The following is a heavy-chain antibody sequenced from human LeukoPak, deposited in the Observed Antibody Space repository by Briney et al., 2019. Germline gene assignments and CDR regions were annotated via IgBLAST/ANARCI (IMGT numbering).Heavy chain of an antibody. Sequence: ASVKVSCKASGYTFTSYAMHWVRQAPGQRLEWMGWINAGNGNTKYSQKFQGRVTITRDTSASTAYMELSSLRSEDTAVYYCAREDRFLEWLFDNWGQGTLVTVSS. D-gene: IGHD3-3*01. CDR1: GYTFTSYA. J-gene: IGHJ4*02. CDR2: INAGNGNT. V-gene: IGHV1-3*01. CDR3: AREDRFLEWLFDN.